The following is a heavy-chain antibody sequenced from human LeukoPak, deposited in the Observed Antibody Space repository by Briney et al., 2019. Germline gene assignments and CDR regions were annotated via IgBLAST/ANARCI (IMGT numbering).Heavy chain of an antibody. Sequence: GGSLRLSCAASGFTFSSYAMSWVRQAPGKGLGWVSVIYSGGSTYYADSVKGRFTISRDNSKNTLYLQMNSLRAEDTAVYYCARDPNYYDSSGYFNWGQGTLVTVSS. D-gene: IGHD3-22*01. J-gene: IGHJ4*02. CDR2: IYSGGST. CDR3: ARDPNYYDSSGYFN. CDR1: GFTFSSYA. V-gene: IGHV3-66*01.